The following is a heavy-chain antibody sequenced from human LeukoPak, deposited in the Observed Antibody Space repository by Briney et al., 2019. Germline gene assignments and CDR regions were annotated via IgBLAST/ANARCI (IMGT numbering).Heavy chain of an antibody. D-gene: IGHD1-26*01. CDR2: IKQDGSEK. CDR1: GFTFSNYW. Sequence: AWGTLRLSCAASGFTFSNYWMGWVRQAPGKGLEWVANIKQDGSEKYYVDSVKGRFTISRDNAKNSLYLQMNSLRAEDTAVYYCARLRGSNWFDPWGQGTLVTVSS. CDR3: ARLRGSNWFDP. J-gene: IGHJ5*02. V-gene: IGHV3-7*01.